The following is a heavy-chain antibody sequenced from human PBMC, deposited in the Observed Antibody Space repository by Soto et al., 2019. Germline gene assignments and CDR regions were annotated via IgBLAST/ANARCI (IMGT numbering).Heavy chain of an antibody. V-gene: IGHV3-23*01. CDR1: GVGFSNYG. CDR2: ISASGDST. D-gene: IGHD1-1*01. Sequence: VHLLESGGGLVQPGGSLKLSCATSGVGFSNYGMSWVRQAPGKGLEWVSGISASGDSTYYADPVKGRFTISGDNSKRTLYLQMNSLRAEDTAIYYCATDTRGPDYWGQGTQGPVS. CDR3: ATDTRGPDY. J-gene: IGHJ4*02.